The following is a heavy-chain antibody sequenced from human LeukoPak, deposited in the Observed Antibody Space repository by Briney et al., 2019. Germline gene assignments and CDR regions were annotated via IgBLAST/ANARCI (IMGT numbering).Heavy chain of an antibody. V-gene: IGHV4-39*01. CDR3: ASAYCSSTSCRDAFDI. Sequence: PSETLSLTCTVSGGSISSSSYYWGWIRQPPGKVLEWIGSINYSGSTYYNPSLKSRVTISVDTSKNQFSLKLSSVTAADTAVYYCASAYCSSTSCRDAFDIWGQGTMVTVSS. D-gene: IGHD2-2*01. J-gene: IGHJ3*02. CDR1: GGSISSSSYY. CDR2: INYSGST.